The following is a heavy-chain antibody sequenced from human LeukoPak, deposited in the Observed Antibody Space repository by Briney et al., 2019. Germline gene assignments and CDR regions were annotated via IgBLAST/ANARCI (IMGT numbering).Heavy chain of an antibody. V-gene: IGHV4-34*01. J-gene: IGHJ4*02. D-gene: IGHD3-22*01. Sequence: KPSETLSLTCAVYGGSFSGYYWSWILQPPGKGLEWIGEINHSGSTNYNPSLKSRVTISVDTSKNQFSLRLSSVTAADTAVYYCARVPHDSSGYNYWGQGTLVTVSS. CDR3: ARVPHDSSGYNY. CDR1: GGSFSGYY. CDR2: INHSGST.